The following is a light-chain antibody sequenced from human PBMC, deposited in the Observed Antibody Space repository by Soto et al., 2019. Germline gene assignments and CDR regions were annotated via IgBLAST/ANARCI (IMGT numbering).Light chain of an antibody. Sequence: QSVLTQPPSASGTPGQRVTISCSGSSSNIGSNYVYWYQQLPGTAPKLLIYSNNQRPSGVPDRFSGSKSGTSASLAISGLQSEDEPYYYCAAWDDSLNGVVFGGGTKLTVL. J-gene: IGLJ2*01. V-gene: IGLV1-44*01. CDR1: SSNIGSNY. CDR2: SNN. CDR3: AAWDDSLNGVV.